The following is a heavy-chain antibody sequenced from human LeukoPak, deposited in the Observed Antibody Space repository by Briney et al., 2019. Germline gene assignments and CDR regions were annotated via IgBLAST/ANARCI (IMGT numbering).Heavy chain of an antibody. Sequence: GGSLRLSCAASGFTFSNYSMNWARQAPGKGLEWVSSISSRSSYIYYADSVKGRFTISRDNSKNTLYLQMNSLRAEDTAVYYCAKDRGDYFDYWGQGTLVTVSS. CDR3: AKDRGDYFDY. CDR2: ISSRSSYI. CDR1: GFTFSNYS. D-gene: IGHD5-24*01. J-gene: IGHJ4*02. V-gene: IGHV3-21*04.